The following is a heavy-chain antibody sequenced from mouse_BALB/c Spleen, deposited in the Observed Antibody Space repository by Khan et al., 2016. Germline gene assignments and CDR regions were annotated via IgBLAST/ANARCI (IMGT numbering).Heavy chain of an antibody. Sequence: EVQLQESGPGLVKPSQSLSLTCTVTGYSITSDYAWNWIRQFPGNKLEWMGYIGYSGGTSYNPSLKSRISITRNTYKCQFFLQLKSVTTEDTATCYCARGPTAVYAMDYWGQGTSVTVSS. D-gene: IGHD1-2*01. CDR3: ARGPTAVYAMDY. V-gene: IGHV3-2*02. J-gene: IGHJ4*01. CDR1: GYSITSDYA. CDR2: IGYSGGT.